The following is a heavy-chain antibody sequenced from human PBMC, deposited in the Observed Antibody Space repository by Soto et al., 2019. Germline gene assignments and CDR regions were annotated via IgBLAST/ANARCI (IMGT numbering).Heavy chain of an antibody. CDR2: INHSGST. J-gene: IGHJ4*02. CDR3: ARGAVVVAGLDY. Sequence: QVQLQQWGAGLLKPSETLSLTCAVYGGSFSGYYWSWIRQPPGKGLEWIGEINHSGSTNYNPSLKSRVTISVDTSKSQFSLKLSSGTAADTAVYYCARGAVVVAGLDYWGEGTLVTVSS. D-gene: IGHD2-15*01. CDR1: GGSFSGYY. V-gene: IGHV4-34*01.